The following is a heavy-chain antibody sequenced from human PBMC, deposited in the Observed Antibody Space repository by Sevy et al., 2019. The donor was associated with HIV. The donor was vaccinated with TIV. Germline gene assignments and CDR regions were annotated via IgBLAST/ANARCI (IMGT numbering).Heavy chain of an antibody. D-gene: IGHD3-22*01. J-gene: IGHJ6*02. V-gene: IGHV3-64*01. CDR2: ISGGGGNT. CDR1: GFTFSTYA. Sequence: GGSLRLSCAASGFTFSTYAMYWVRQAPGKGLEYVSAISGGGGNTYYGTSVKGRFTVSRDNARNTLYLQMGSLRAEDMAVYFSARKYHDTSGYPRYSMDVWGQGTTVTVSS. CDR3: ARKYHDTSGYPRYSMDV.